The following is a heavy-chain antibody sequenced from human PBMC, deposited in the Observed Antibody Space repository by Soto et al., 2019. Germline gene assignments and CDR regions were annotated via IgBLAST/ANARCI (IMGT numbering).Heavy chain of an antibody. Sequence: QLQQWGAGLLKPSETLSLTCVVSGGSFSTYYYNWIRQSPGKGLEWIGEINHSGSNNYSPSLKSRDTMSLDTSKNHFSLKLTSVTAADTAVYYCARGGSNDWQVAFDIWGQGTMVTVSS. CDR2: INHSGSN. CDR1: GGSFSTYY. J-gene: IGHJ3*02. V-gene: IGHV4-34*01. D-gene: IGHD3-9*01. CDR3: ARGGSNDWQVAFDI.